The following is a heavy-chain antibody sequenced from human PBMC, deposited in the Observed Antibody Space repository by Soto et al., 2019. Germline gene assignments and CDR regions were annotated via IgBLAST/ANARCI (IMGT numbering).Heavy chain of an antibody. J-gene: IGHJ6*02. CDR2: ISYDGSNK. V-gene: IGHV3-30*18. CDR1: GFTFSSYG. D-gene: IGHD6-19*01. CDR3: AKDRGWLAERYYYGMDV. Sequence: QVQLVESGGGVVQPGRSLRLSCAASGFTFSSYGMHWVRQAPGKGLEWVAVISYDGSNKYYADSVKGRFTISRDNSKNTPYLQRNSLRAEDTAVYYCAKDRGWLAERYYYGMDVWGQGTTVTVSS.